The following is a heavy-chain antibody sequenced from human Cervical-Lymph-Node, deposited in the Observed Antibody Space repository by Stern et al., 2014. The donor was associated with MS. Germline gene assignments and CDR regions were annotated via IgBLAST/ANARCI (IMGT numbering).Heavy chain of an antibody. CDR3: ARDRANYGVFDY. CDR2: ISGHNGIT. Sequence: QVPLVESGGGVKKPGASVKVSCKTSGYTFTDYGVTWVRLAPGQGLEWMGWISGHNGITNDARKFQDRVTITTDTSTNTAYLELRSLRADDTAIYYCARDRANYGVFDYWGQGSRVTVSA. J-gene: IGHJ4*02. CDR1: GYTFTDYG. D-gene: IGHD4-17*01. V-gene: IGHV1-18*01.